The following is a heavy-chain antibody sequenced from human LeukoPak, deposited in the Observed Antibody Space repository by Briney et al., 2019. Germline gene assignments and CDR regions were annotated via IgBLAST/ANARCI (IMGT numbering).Heavy chain of an antibody. J-gene: IGHJ4*02. V-gene: IGHV4-59*01. D-gene: IGHD6-6*01. CDR1: GGSISGYH. CDR3: ARGRPEYRYYFDY. Sequence: PSETLSLTCTVSGGSISGYHRNWIRQPPGKGLEWIGYIYYSGSTNYNPSLKSRVTISVDTSKNQFSLKLSSVTAADTAVYYCARGRPEYRYYFDYWGQGTLVTVSS. CDR2: IYYSGST.